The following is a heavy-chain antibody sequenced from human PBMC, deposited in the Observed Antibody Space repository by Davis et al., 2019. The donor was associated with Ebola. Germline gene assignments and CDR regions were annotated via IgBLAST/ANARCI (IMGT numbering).Heavy chain of an antibody. CDR1: GGSISSSNW. J-gene: IGHJ4*02. V-gene: IGHV4-4*02. CDR2: IYHSGST. D-gene: IGHD5-12*01. Sequence: MPSETLSLTCAVSGGSISSSNWWSWVRHPPGKGLEWIGEIYHSGSTNYNPSLKSRVTISVDKSKNQFSLKLSSVTAADTAVYYCARDLRGYDSGGDYWGQGTLVTVSS. CDR3: ARDLRGYDSGGDY.